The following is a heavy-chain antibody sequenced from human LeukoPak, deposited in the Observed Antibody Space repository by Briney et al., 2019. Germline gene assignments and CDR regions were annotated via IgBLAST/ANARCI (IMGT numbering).Heavy chain of an antibody. CDR1: GYTLTELS. J-gene: IGHJ4*02. V-gene: IGHV1-46*01. CDR3: ARDPFGGARGGVDY. Sequence: ASVKVSCKVSGYTLTELSMHWVRQAPGQGLEWMGIINPSGGSTSYAQKFQGRVTMTRDTSTSTVYMELSSLRSEDTAVYYCARDPFGGARGGVDYWGQGTLVTVSS. D-gene: IGHD2-15*01. CDR2: INPSGGST.